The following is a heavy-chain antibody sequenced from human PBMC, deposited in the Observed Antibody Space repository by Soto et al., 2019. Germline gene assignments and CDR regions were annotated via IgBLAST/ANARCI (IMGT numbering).Heavy chain of an antibody. V-gene: IGHV3-23*01. CDR3: AKQGRGLWFGESTLDY. CDR2: ISGSGGST. J-gene: IGHJ4*02. Sequence: EVQLLESGGGLVQPGGSLRLSCAASGFTFSSYAMSWVRQAPGKGLEWVSAISGSGGSTYYADSVKGRFTISRDNSKNTLYLQMNSLRAEDTAVYYCAKQGRGLWFGESTLDYWGQGTLVTVSS. CDR1: GFTFSSYA. D-gene: IGHD3-10*01.